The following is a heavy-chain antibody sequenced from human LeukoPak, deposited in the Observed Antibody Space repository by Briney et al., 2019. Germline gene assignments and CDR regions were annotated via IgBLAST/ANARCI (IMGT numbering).Heavy chain of an antibody. J-gene: IGHJ4*02. CDR3: ARGPSGYHNT. Sequence: GGSLRLSCAASGITFSNYRMNWVRQAPGKGLEWVSSISSSSSYIYYADSVKGRFTISRDNAKNSLYLRMNSLRAEDTAVYYCARGPSGYHNTGGQGTLVTVSS. D-gene: IGHD5-12*01. CDR2: ISSSSSYI. CDR1: GITFSNYR. V-gene: IGHV3-21*01.